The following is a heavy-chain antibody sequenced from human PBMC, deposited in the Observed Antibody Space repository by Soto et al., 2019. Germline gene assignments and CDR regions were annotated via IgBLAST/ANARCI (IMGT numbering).Heavy chain of an antibody. D-gene: IGHD2-15*01. CDR1: GFTFSSYA. CDR3: AKDWDSADIVVVVAAPLVQDAFDI. J-gene: IGHJ3*02. Sequence: EVQRLESGGGLVQPGGSLRLSCAASGFTFSSYAMSWVRQAPGKGLDWVSAISGSGGSTYYADSVKGRFTISRDNAKNTLYLQMNSLRAADTAVYYCAKDWDSADIVVVVAAPLVQDAFDIWGQGTMVTVSS. CDR2: ISGSGGST. V-gene: IGHV3-23*01.